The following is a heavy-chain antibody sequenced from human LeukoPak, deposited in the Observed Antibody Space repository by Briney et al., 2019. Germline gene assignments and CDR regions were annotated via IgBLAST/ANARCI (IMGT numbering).Heavy chain of an antibody. J-gene: IGHJ4*02. CDR3: ARDGDSYGYGIDY. D-gene: IGHD5-18*01. V-gene: IGHV3-33*01. Sequence: GGSLRLSCAASGFTFSSYGMHWVRQAPGKGLEWVAVIWYDGSNKYYADSVKGRFTISRDNSKNTLYLQMNSLRAEDTAIYYCARDGDSYGYGIDYWGQGTLVTVSP. CDR2: IWYDGSNK. CDR1: GFTFSSYG.